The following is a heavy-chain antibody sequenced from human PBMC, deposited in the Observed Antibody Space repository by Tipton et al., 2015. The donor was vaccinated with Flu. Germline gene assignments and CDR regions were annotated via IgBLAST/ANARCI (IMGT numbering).Heavy chain of an antibody. CDR2: INDSGST. Sequence: LRLSCAVYGGSFSGYYWSWIRQPPGKGLEWIGEINDSGSTNYNPSLKSRVTISVDTSKNQFSPKLSSVTAADTAVYYCARGLYGSGSYQWRYFDSWGQGTLVTVSS. V-gene: IGHV4-34*01. CDR1: GGSFSGYY. CDR3: ARGLYGSGSYQWRYFDS. J-gene: IGHJ4*02. D-gene: IGHD3-10*01.